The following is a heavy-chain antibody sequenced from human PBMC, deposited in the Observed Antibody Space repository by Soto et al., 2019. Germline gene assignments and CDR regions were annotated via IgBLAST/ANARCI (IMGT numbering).Heavy chain of an antibody. J-gene: IGHJ6*02. CDR3: ARATRVPAANPVYYYYGMDV. D-gene: IGHD2-2*01. CDR1: GGSISSGGYY. V-gene: IGHV4-31*03. Sequence: SEALSLTCTVSGGSISSGGYYWSWIRQHPGKGLEWIGYIYYSGSTYYNPSLKSRVTISVDTSKNQFSLKLSSVTAADTAVYYCARATRVPAANPVYYYYGMDVWGQGTTVTVSS. CDR2: IYYSGST.